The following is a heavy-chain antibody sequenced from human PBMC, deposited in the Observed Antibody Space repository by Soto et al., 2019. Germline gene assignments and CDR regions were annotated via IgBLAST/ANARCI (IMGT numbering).Heavy chain of an antibody. CDR2: INPSGGST. J-gene: IGHJ6*02. D-gene: IGHD3-22*01. CDR1: GYTFTSYY. Sequence: ASVKVSCKASGYTFTSYYMHWVRQAPGQGLEWMGIINPSGGSTSYAQKFQGRVTTTRDTSASTVYMELSSLRSEDTAVYYCARSSGNPNYYDSSGYYRDYYYYYGMDVWAKGPRSPSP. CDR3: ARSSGNPNYYDSSGYYRDYYYYYGMDV. V-gene: IGHV1-46*01.